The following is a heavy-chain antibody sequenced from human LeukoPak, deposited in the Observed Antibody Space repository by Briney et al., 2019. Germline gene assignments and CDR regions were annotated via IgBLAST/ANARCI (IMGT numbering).Heavy chain of an antibody. V-gene: IGHV3-30*18. J-gene: IGHJ6*02. CDR2: ISYDGSNK. CDR3: AKDESSSWKGHGMDV. D-gene: IGHD6-13*01. CDR1: GFTFSSYG. Sequence: GGSLRLSCAASGFTFSSYGMHWVRQAPGKGPEWVAVISYDGSNKYYADSVKGRFTISRDNSKNTLYLQMNSLRAEDTAVYYCAKDESSSWKGHGMDVWGQGTTVTVSS.